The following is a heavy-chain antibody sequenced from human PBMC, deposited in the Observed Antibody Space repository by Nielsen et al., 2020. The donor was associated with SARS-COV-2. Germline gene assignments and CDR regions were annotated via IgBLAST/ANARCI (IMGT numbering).Heavy chain of an antibody. CDR2: IYYSGST. D-gene: IGHD6-13*01. Sequence: SETLSLTCTVSGGSISSSSYYWGWIRQPPGKGLEWIGSIYYSGSTYYNPSLKSRVTISVDTSKNQFSLKLSSVTAADTAVYYCASPRGSKVATAAWYWGQGTLVTVSS. J-gene: IGHJ4*02. V-gene: IGHV4-39*07. CDR3: ASPRGSKVATAAWY. CDR1: GGSISSSSYY.